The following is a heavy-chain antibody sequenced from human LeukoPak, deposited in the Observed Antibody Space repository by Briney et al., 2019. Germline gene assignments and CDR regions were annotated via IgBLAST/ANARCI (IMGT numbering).Heavy chain of an antibody. D-gene: IGHD3-16*01. V-gene: IGHV3-21*01. CDR2: ISSSSTYI. CDR1: GFTFSSYS. CDR3: ATSPLWGYAFDM. Sequence: PGGPLRLSCAASGFTFSSYSMNWIRQAPGKGLEWVSSISSSSTYIFYADSVKGRFTISRDNAKSSLFLQMNSLRAEDTAVYYCATSPLWGYAFDMWGQGTMVTVSS. J-gene: IGHJ3*02.